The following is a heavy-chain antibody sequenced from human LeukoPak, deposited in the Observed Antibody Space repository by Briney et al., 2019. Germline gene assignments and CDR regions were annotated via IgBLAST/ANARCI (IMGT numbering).Heavy chain of an antibody. J-gene: IGHJ6*02. V-gene: IGHV3-30-3*01. CDR1: GFTFSSYA. Sequence: PGGSLRLSCAASGFTFSSYAMHWVRQAPGKGLEWVAVISYDGSNKYYADSVKGRFTISRDNSKNTLYLQMNSLRAEDTAVYYCARGDSSSWYEVYGMDVWGQGTTVTVSS. CDR2: ISYDGSNK. CDR3: ARGDSSSWYEVYGMDV. D-gene: IGHD6-13*01.